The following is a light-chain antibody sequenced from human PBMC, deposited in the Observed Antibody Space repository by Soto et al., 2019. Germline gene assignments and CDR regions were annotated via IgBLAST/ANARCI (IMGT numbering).Light chain of an antibody. V-gene: IGKV1-39*01. Sequence: DIQMTQSPSSLSASVGDRVIITCRASQSISRYLNWYQQKPGKAPKLLIYTASNLHSGVPSSFSGSGFGTDFTLTISSLQPDDFATYYCQQYYSYSWTFGQGTKVDIK. CDR1: QSISRY. J-gene: IGKJ1*01. CDR2: TAS. CDR3: QQYYSYSWT.